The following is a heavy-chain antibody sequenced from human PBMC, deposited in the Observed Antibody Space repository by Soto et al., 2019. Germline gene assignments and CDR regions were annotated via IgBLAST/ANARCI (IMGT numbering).Heavy chain of an antibody. D-gene: IGHD3-16*01. CDR3: ARALFGSYYYYSPLDV. V-gene: IGHV3-48*03. CDR1: GFTFSSYE. CDR2: ISHSGRTT. J-gene: IGHJ6*02. Sequence: EVQLVESGGGLVQPGGSLRLSCAASGFTFSSYEMNWVRQAPGKGLEWVSYISHSGRTTSYADSVKGRFTISRDNAKNSLYLQMHSLRAEDTAIYFCARALFGSYYYYSPLDVWGQGTTVTVSS.